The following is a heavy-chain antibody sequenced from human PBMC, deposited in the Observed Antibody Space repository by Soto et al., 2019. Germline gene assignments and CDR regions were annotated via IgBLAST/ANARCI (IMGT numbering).Heavy chain of an antibody. J-gene: IGHJ3*02. Sequence: GGSLRLSCAASGFTFSSYGMHWVRQAPGKGLEWVAVIWYDGSNKYYADSVKGRITSSRDNSKNTLYLQMNSLRAEDTAVYYWARGGIVGATDAFDIWGQGTMVTVSS. CDR3: ARGGIVGATDAFDI. CDR1: GFTFSSYG. CDR2: IWYDGSNK. V-gene: IGHV3-33*01. D-gene: IGHD1-26*01.